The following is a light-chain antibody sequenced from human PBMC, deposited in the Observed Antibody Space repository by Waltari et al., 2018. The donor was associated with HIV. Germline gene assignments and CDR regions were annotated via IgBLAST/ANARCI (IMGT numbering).Light chain of an antibody. Sequence: QSALTQPASVSGSPGQSITISCTGSSNHVVGYNYVSWSHQHPGKAPRLMIYDVSTRPARFAERFSSAKSGATASLAISGLQPEDEADYYCESYTSTSVWVFGGGTRLTVL. CDR1: SNHVVGYNY. J-gene: IGLJ3*02. CDR3: ESYTSTSVWV. V-gene: IGLV2-14*03. CDR2: DVS.